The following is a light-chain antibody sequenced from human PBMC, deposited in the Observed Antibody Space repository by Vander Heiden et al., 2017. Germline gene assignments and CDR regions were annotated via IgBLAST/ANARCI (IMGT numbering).Light chain of an antibody. V-gene: IGLV1-51*01. CDR1: SSNIGNNY. J-gene: IGLJ1*01. CDR3: GTWDSSLTAYI. Sequence: QSVLTQPPSVSAAPGQKVTISCSGSSSNIGNNYVSWYQQLPGTAPKLPIYDNNKRPSGIPDRFSGSKSGTSATLGITGLQTGDEADYYCGTWDSSLTAYIFGTGTKVNVL. CDR2: DNN.